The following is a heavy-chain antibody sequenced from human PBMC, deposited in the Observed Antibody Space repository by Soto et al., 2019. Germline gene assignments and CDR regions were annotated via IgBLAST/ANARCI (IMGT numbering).Heavy chain of an antibody. V-gene: IGHV1-69*06. J-gene: IGHJ6*02. CDR1: GGTFSSYA. Sequence: ASVKVSCKASGGTFSSYAISWVRQAPGQGLEWMGGIIPIFGTANYAQKFQGRVTITADKSTSTAYMELSSLRSEDTAVYYCARDVGASHYYYGMDVWGQGTMVTLAS. D-gene: IGHD1-26*01. CDR2: IIPIFGTA. CDR3: ARDVGASHYYYGMDV.